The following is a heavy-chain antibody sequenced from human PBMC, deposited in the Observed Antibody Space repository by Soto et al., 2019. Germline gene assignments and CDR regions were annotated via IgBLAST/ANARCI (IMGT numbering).Heavy chain of an antibody. V-gene: IGHV3-7*05. CDR3: ARTEGSGSYAYYYYGMDV. Sequence: PWGSLRLSCAASGFTFSSYWMSWVRQAPGKGLEWVANIKQDGSEKYYVDSVKGRFTISRDNAKNSLYLQMNSLRAEDTAVYYCARTEGSGSYAYYYYGMDVWGQGTTVNVSS. J-gene: IGHJ6*02. D-gene: IGHD3-10*01. CDR1: GFTFSSYW. CDR2: IKQDGSEK.